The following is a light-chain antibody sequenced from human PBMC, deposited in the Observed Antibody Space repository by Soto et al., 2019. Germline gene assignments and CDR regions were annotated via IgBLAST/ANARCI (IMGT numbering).Light chain of an antibody. CDR2: DAS. V-gene: IGKV3-11*01. CDR1: QSVSSY. Sequence: EIVLTQYPATLSLSPGERATLSCRASQSVSSYLAWYQQKPGQAPRLLIYDASNRATGITARFSGSGPGTDFTLTLSILEPEYFAVYYCQQRSNWPLTFGGGTQLEIK. J-gene: IGKJ4*01. CDR3: QQRSNWPLT.